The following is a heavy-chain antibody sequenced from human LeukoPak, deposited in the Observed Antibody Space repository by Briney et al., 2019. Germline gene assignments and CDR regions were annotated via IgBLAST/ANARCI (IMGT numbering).Heavy chain of an antibody. CDR2: IKQDGSEK. V-gene: IGHV3-7*01. J-gene: IGHJ1*01. D-gene: IGHD3-22*01. Sequence: SGGSLRLSCAASGYALSINRVSGVRHAPGRGGEWVANIKQDGSEKYHGDSVKGRFTISRYNAKNSLYLQMNSLTAEHTAVYYRASSAYYYDSSGYYYGDAPGYWGQGTLVTVSS. CDR1: GYALSINR. CDR3: ASSAYYYDSSGYYYGDAPGY.